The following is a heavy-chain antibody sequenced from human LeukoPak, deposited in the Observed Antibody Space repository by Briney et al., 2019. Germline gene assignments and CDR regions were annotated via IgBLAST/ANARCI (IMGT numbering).Heavy chain of an antibody. D-gene: IGHD6-13*01. CDR3: ARARKTYSSSWHDHAFDI. J-gene: IGHJ3*02. Sequence: ASVKVSCKASGYTFTSYYMHWVRQAPGQGLEWMGIINPSGGSTSYAQKFQGRVTMTRDTSTSTVYMELSSLRSEDTAVYYCARARKTYSSSWHDHAFDIWGQGTMVTVSS. CDR1: GYTFTSYY. CDR2: INPSGGST. V-gene: IGHV1-46*01.